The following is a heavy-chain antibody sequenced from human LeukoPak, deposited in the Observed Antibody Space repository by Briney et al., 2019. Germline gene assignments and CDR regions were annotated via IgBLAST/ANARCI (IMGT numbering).Heavy chain of an antibody. Sequence: GGSLRLSCAASGFTFSSYEMHWVRQAPGKGLEWVSYISSSGSTIYYADSVKGRFTISRDNAKNSLYMQMNSLRAEDTAVYYCARDYGGSSPFDYWGQGTLVTVSS. J-gene: IGHJ4*02. V-gene: IGHV3-48*03. CDR1: GFTFSSYE. CDR3: ARDYGGSSPFDY. CDR2: ISSSGSTI. D-gene: IGHD4-23*01.